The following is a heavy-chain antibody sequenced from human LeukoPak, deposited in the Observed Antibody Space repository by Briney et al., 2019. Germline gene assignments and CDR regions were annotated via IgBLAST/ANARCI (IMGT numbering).Heavy chain of an antibody. D-gene: IGHD1-1*01. CDR3: VKSETASFDF. CDR1: GFTFSSYA. Sequence: GGSVRLSCAASGFTFSSYAMHWVRQAPGKGLEWVAFIRYDVSDKNYADFVKGRFTISRDNSKNTLDLQMNSLRVEDTAVYYCVKSETASFDFWGRGTLVTVSS. V-gene: IGHV3-30*02. CDR2: IRYDVSDK. J-gene: IGHJ4*02.